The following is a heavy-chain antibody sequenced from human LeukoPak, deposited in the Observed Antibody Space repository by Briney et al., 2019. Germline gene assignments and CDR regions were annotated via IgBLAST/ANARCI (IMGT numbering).Heavy chain of an antibody. CDR2: ISSSGSTI. CDR3: ARGGYAWGSYRYRGSPPVDY. V-gene: IGHV3-48*03. CDR1: GFTFSSYE. Sequence: PGGSLRLSCAASGFTFSSYEMNWVRQAPGKGLEWVSYISSSGSTIYYADSVKGRFTISRDNAKNSLYLQMNSLRAEDTALYYCARGGYAWGSYRYRGSPPVDYWGQGTLVTVSS. J-gene: IGHJ4*02. D-gene: IGHD3-16*02.